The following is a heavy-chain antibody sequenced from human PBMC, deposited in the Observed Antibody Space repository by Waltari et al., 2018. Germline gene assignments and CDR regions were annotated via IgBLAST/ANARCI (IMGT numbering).Heavy chain of an antibody. CDR3: AKDWGKTMIVRGPGYYGMDV. Sequence: VQLQESGPGLVKPSQTLSLTCTVSGGSISSGGYYWSWIRQAPGEGLEWGSAISGSGGSTSYADSVKGRFTISRDNSKNTLYLQMNSLRAEDTAVYYCAKDWGKTMIVRGPGYYGMDVWGQGTTVTVSS. CDR1: GGSISSGGYY. D-gene: IGHD3-22*01. CDR2: ISGSGGST. V-gene: IGHV3-23*01. J-gene: IGHJ6*02.